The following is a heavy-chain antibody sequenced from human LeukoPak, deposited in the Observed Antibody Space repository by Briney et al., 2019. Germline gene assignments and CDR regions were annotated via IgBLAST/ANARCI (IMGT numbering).Heavy chain of an antibody. Sequence: PGGSLRLSCAASGFTFSTYWMNWVRQAPGKGLEWVSYISSSSNTIYYADSVKGRFTISRDNAKNSLYLQMNSLRAEDTAVYYCAREYYYDSSGYYPFDYWGQGTLVTVSS. J-gene: IGHJ4*02. V-gene: IGHV3-48*04. D-gene: IGHD3-22*01. CDR2: ISSSSNTI. CDR3: AREYYYDSSGYYPFDY. CDR1: GFTFSTYW.